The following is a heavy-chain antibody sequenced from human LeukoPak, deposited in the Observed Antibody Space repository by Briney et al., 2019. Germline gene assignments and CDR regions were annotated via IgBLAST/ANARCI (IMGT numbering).Heavy chain of an antibody. D-gene: IGHD3-16*01. CDR2: INHSGST. CDR3: ASSIYDYVWGAHYYYYGMDV. V-gene: IGHV4-34*01. J-gene: IGHJ6*02. Sequence: PSETLSLTCAVYGGSFSGYYWSWIRQPPGKGLEWIGEINHSGSTNYNPSLKSRVTISVDTSKNQFSLKLSSVTAADTAVYYCASSIYDYVWGAHYYYYGMDVWGQGTTVTVSS. CDR1: GGSFSGYY.